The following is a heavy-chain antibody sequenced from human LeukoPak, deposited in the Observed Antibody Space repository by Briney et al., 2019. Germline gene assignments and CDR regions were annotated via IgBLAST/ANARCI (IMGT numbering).Heavy chain of an antibody. CDR3: SKRENYYDNSGCDFDY. CDR2: ISYDGSNK. CDR1: GITFRSYG. V-gene: IGHV3-30*18. D-gene: IGHD3-22*01. J-gene: IGHJ4*02. Sequence: GGSLRLSCAVSGITFRSYGMHWVRQAPGKGLEWVAVISYDGSNKYYADYVKGRFTISRDNSKNTLYLQLNSLRAEDTAVYYCSKRENYYDNSGCDFDYWGQGTLVTVSS.